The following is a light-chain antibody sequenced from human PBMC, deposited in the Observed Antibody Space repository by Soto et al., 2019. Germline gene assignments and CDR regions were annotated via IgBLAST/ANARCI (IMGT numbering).Light chain of an antibody. CDR3: QQYGSSPRYS. CDR1: QSVDSRY. CDR2: AVS. V-gene: IGKV3-20*01. J-gene: IGKJ2*03. Sequence: DIVLTQSPGTLSLSPGERATLSCRASQSVDSRYLAWYQQKPGQAPRLVIHAVSRRATGIPDRFSGSGSGTDFTLTISRLEPEDFAEYYCQQYGSSPRYSFGQGIYLEIK.